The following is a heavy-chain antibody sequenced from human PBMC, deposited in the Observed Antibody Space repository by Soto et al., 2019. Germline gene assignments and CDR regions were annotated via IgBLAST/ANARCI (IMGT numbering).Heavy chain of an antibody. V-gene: IGHV1-18*01. D-gene: IGHD3-3*01. CDR1: GYTFTSYG. Sequence: ASVKVSSKASGYTFTSYGISWVRQAPGQGLEWMGWISAYNGNTNYAQKLQGRVTMTTDTSTSTAYMELRCLRSDDTAVYYCAFESAYYAFWSHYSEYYFDFWGEEALETVSS. J-gene: IGHJ4*02. CDR3: AFESAYYAFWSHYSEYYFDF. CDR2: ISAYNGNT.